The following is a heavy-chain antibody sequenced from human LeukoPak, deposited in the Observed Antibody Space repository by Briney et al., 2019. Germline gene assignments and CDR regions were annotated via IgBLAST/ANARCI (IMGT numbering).Heavy chain of an antibody. CDR3: AKKPVPITMIIY. D-gene: IGHD3-22*01. CDR2: ISGSGGST. Sequence: GGSLRLSCAAPGFTFSSYAMSWVRQAPGKGLEWVSAISGSGGSTYYADSVKGRFTISRDNSKNTLYLQMNSLRAEDTAVYYCAKKPVPITMIIYWGQGTLVTVSS. V-gene: IGHV3-23*01. J-gene: IGHJ4*02. CDR1: GFTFSSYA.